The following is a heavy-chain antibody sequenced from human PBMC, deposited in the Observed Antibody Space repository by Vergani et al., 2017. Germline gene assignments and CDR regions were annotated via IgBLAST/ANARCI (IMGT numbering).Heavy chain of an antibody. D-gene: IGHD2-21*02. Sequence: VQLLESGGGLGQPGGSLRLSCAASGFTFSNFGMHWIRQAPGKGLEWLAYIGKDGINTRYRDAVKGRFTVSRDNSKDILYLQMDSLRSEDTALYYCAKYLRDSTDGLPDSWGPGTLVIVSS. CDR2: IGKDGINT. CDR1: GFTFSNFG. J-gene: IGHJ4*02. CDR3: AKYLRDSTDGLPDS. V-gene: IGHV3-30*02.